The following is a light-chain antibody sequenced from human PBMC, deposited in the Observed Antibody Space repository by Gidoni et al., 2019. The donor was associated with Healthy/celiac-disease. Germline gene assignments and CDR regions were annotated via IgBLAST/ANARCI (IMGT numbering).Light chain of an antibody. Sequence: EIVMTQSPATLSVSPGERATLSCRASQSVSSNLAWYQQKPGQAPRRLIYGASTRATGIPARFSGSGSGTEFTLTISSLQSEDFAVYYCQQYNNWPPWTFXQXTKVXIK. CDR1: QSVSSN. J-gene: IGKJ1*01. CDR2: GAS. CDR3: QQYNNWPPWT. V-gene: IGKV3-15*01.